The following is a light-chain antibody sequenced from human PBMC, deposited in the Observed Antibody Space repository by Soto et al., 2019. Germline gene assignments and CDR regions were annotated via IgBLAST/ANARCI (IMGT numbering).Light chain of an antibody. CDR1: QSISTW. CDR2: KAS. Sequence: MQVTQSLSTLSSSVVYKVSITSRASQSISTWLAWYQQKPGKAPKLLIYKASILESGVPSRFSGSGSGTEFTLTISSLQPDDFATYYCQQYNSYSRTFGQGTKVDIK. J-gene: IGKJ1*01. V-gene: IGKV1-5*03. CDR3: QQYNSYSRT.